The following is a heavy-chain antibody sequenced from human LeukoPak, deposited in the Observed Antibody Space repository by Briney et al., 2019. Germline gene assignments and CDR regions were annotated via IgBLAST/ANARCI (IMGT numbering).Heavy chain of an antibody. Sequence: SETLSLTCTVSGGSISSSSYYWGWIRQPPGKGLAWLGSIYYSGSTYYNPSLKSRVTISVDTSKNQFSLKLSSVTAADTAVYYCARGQQQLVLLWFDPWGQGTLVTVSS. CDR1: GGSISSSSYY. J-gene: IGHJ5*02. D-gene: IGHD6-13*01. CDR3: ARGQQQLVLLWFDP. V-gene: IGHV4-39*07. CDR2: IYYSGST.